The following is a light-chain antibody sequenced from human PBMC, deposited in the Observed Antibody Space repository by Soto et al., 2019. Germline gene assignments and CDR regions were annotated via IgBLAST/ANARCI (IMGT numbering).Light chain of an antibody. CDR3: SSYGGSDNLI. CDR2: EDI. J-gene: IGLJ2*01. CDR1: SSDVGGYNC. V-gene: IGLV2-8*01. Sequence: QSALTQPPSASGSLGQSVTISCTGSSSDVGGYNCVSWFQQHPGKAPKLMIFEDIKPPSGVPDRFSASKSGNTASLTVSGLQAEDEADYYCSSYGGSDNLIFGGGTKLTVL.